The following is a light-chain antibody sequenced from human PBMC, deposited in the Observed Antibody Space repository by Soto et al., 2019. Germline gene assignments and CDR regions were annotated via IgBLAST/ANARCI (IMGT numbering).Light chain of an antibody. CDR3: QQYNNWPPVT. CDR2: GAS. V-gene: IGKV3-15*01. Sequence: EIVMTQSPVTLSVSPGERVTLSCRASQSVSNNLAWYQQRSGQAPRLLIYGASTRVTGIPARFSGSGSGTEFTLTISSLQSEDFAIYYSQQYNNWPPVTFGQGTRLDIK. J-gene: IGKJ5*01. CDR1: QSVSNN.